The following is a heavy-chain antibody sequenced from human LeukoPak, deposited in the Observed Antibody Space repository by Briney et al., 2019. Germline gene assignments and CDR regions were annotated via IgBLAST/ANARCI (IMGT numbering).Heavy chain of an antibody. CDR2: ISYDGSNK. Sequence: GGSLRLSCAASGFTFSSYSMHCVRQAPGKGLEWVAVISYDGSNKYYEDSVKGRFTISRDNSKNTLYLQMNSLRAEDTAVYYCVGMTTVTTWSDYWGQGTLVTVSS. D-gene: IGHD4-17*01. V-gene: IGHV3-30*01. J-gene: IGHJ4*02. CDR1: GFTFSSYS. CDR3: VGMTTVTTWSDY.